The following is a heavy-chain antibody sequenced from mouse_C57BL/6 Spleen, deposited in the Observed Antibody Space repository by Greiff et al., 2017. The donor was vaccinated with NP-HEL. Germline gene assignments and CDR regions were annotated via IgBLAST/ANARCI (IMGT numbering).Heavy chain of an antibody. Sequence: VQLQQSGAELVKPGASVKMSCKASGYTFTTYPIEWMKQNHGKSLEWIGNFHPYNDDTKYNEKFKGKATLTVEKSSSTAYLELSRLTSDDSAVYYCAKKDRTYEGYAMDYWGQGTSVTVSS. CDR3: AKKDRTYEGYAMDY. CDR1: GYTFTTYP. CDR2: FHPYNDDT. J-gene: IGHJ4*01. V-gene: IGHV1-47*01. D-gene: IGHD5-1*01.